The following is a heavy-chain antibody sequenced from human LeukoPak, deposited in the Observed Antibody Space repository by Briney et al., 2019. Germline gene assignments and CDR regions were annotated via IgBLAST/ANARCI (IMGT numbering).Heavy chain of an antibody. CDR1: GGSVSTYY. D-gene: IGHD6-13*01. Sequence: SETLSLTCTVSGGSVSTYYWSWIRQPPGKGLEWIGYIYYSGSTNYNPSLKSRATISIDTSKNQFSLKLSSVTAADTAVYYCARQQQLVRVDYWGQGILVTVSS. J-gene: IGHJ4*02. CDR3: ARQQQLVRVDY. CDR2: IYYSGST. V-gene: IGHV4-59*08.